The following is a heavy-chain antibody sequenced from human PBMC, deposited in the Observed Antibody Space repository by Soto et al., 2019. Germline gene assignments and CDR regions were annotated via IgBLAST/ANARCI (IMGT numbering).Heavy chain of an antibody. D-gene: IGHD6-19*01. CDR2: ISSSSSTI. Sequence: PGGSLRLSCAASGFTFSSYSMNWVRQAPGKGLEWVSYISSSSSTIYYADSVKGRFTISRDNAKNSLYLQMNSLRAEDTAVYYCARDRSSGSLYWGQGTLVTVSS. CDR1: GFTFSSYS. V-gene: IGHV3-48*01. CDR3: ARDRSSGSLY. J-gene: IGHJ4*02.